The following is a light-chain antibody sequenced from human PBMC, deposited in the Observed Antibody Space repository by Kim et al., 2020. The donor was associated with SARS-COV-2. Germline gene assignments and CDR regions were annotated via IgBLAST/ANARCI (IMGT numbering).Light chain of an antibody. V-gene: IGLV2-8*01. CDR1: SSDVGCYNY. CDR3: SSYAGSNNFV. Sequence: GHSVTHSFTGTSSDVGCYNYVSWYQQHPGKAPKLMIYEVSKRPSGVPDRFSGSKSGNTASLTVSGLQAEDEADYYCSSYAGSNNFVFGTGTKVTVL. CDR2: EVS. J-gene: IGLJ1*01.